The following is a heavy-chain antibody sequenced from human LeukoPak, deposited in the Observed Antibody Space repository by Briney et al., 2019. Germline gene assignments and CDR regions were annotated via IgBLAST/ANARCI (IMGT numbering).Heavy chain of an antibody. CDR1: GGSFSGYY. CDR2: INHSGST. V-gene: IGHV4-34*01. J-gene: IGHJ5*02. Sequence: PSETLSLTCAVYGGSFSGYYWSWIRQPPGKGLEWIGEINHSGSTNYNPSLKSRVTISVDTSKNQFSLKLSSVTAADTAVYYCARLFRPIKTMPPPRRPGGFDPWGQGTPVTVSS. D-gene: IGHD2-2*01. CDR3: ARLFRPIKTMPPPRRPGGFDP.